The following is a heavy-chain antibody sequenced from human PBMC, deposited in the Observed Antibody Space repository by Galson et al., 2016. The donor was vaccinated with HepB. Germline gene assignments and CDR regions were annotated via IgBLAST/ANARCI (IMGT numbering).Heavy chain of an antibody. Sequence: SLRLSCAVTGFTLSSSAMSWVRQAPGKGLEWVSAIGAYDEGTYYVDSVRGRFTIFRDKSKNTLYLQMNSLRPEDTAICYCATGGDYDRWGQGTRVTVTS. V-gene: IGHV3-23*01. D-gene: IGHD4-17*01. CDR2: IGAYDEGT. CDR3: ATGGDYDR. CDR1: GFTLSSSA. J-gene: IGHJ4*02.